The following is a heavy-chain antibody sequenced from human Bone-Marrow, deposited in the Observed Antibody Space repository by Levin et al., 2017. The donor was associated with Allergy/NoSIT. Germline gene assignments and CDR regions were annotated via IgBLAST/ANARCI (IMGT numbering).Heavy chain of an antibody. V-gene: IGHV3-23*01. CDR3: AKTVGVVSPFDDRHFDY. CDR1: GFTFSTYA. J-gene: IGHJ4*02. Sequence: GGSLRLSCTASGFTFSTYAMSWVRQAPGKGLEWVSGIIGSGGDTKYAVSVKGRFTISRDNSRNTLYLQMSSLRAEDSAVYYCAKTVGVVSPFDDRHFDYWGQGTLVTVSS. CDR2: IIGSGGDT. D-gene: IGHD3-16*01.